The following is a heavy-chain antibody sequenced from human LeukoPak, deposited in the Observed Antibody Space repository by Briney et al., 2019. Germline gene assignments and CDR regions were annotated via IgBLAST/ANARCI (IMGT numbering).Heavy chain of an antibody. CDR2: IIPIFGTA. J-gene: IGHJ6*02. CDR3: ARDRSVAGVYYGMDV. D-gene: IGHD6-19*01. CDR1: GGTFSSYA. Sequence: ASVKVSCKASGGTFSSYAISWVRQAPGQGLEWMGGIIPIFGTANYAQKFQGRITITTDESTSTAYMELSSLRSEDTAVYYCARDRSVAGVYYGMDVWGQGTTVTVSS. V-gene: IGHV1-69*05.